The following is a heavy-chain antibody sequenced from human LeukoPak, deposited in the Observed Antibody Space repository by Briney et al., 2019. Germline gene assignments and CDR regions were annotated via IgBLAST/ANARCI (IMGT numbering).Heavy chain of an antibody. D-gene: IGHD1-26*01. V-gene: IGHV4-34*01. CDR3: ARAPYSGSYFDY. CDR2: INHSGST. J-gene: IGHJ4*02. CDR1: GGSFSGYY. Sequence: SETLSLTRAVYGGSFSGYYWSWIRQPPGKGLEWIGEINHSGSTNYNPSLKSRVTISVDTSKNQFSLKLSSVTAADTAVYYCARAPYSGSYFDYWGQGTLVTVSS.